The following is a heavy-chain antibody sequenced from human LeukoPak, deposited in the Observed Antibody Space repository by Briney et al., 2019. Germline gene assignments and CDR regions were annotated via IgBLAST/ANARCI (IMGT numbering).Heavy chain of an antibody. V-gene: IGHV1-18*01. Sequence: ASVKVSCKASGYTFTSYGISWVRQAPGQGLEWMGWISAYNGNTNYAQKLQGRVTMTTDTSTSTAYMELRSLRSDDTAVYYCARDPTSYYYDSSGYYYLSWFDPWGQGTLVTVSS. CDR1: GYTFTSYG. D-gene: IGHD3-22*01. J-gene: IGHJ5*02. CDR2: ISAYNGNT. CDR3: ARDPTSYYYDSSGYYYLSWFDP.